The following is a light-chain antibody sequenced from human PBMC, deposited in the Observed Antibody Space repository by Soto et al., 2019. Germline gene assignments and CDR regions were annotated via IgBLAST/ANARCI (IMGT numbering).Light chain of an antibody. V-gene: IGLV1-44*01. CDR3: AAWDDSLKGYV. Sequence: QSVLTQPPSASGTPGQRVTISCSGSSSNIGSNTVNWYQQLPGTAPKLVIYSNNQRPSGVPDRFSGSKSGTSASLAISGVLSEGEADYYCAAWDDSLKGYVFGTGTKLTVL. CDR1: SSNIGSNT. CDR2: SNN. J-gene: IGLJ1*01.